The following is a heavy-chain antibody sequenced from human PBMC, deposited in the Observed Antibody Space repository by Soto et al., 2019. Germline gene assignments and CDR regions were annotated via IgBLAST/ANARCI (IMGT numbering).Heavy chain of an antibody. D-gene: IGHD4-17*01. CDR3: ARDRKDVDYVETYYYYGMDV. V-gene: IGHV3-21*01. J-gene: IGHJ6*02. CDR2: ISSSSSYI. Sequence: GGSLRLSCAASGFTFSSYSMNWVRQAPGKGLEWVSSISSSSSYIYYADSVKGPFTISSDNAKNSLYLQMNSLRAEDTAVYYCARDRKDVDYVETYYYYGMDVWGQGTTVTVSS. CDR1: GFTFSSYS.